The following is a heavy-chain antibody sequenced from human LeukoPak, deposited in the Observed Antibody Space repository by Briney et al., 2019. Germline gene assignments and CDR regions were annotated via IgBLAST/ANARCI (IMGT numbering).Heavy chain of an antibody. CDR2: ISAYNGNT. CDR3: ARDAPATTVVTRDFDY. Sequence: ASVKVSCKASGYTFTSYGISWVRQAPGQGLEWMGWISAYNGNTNYAQKLQGGVTMTTDTSTSTAYMELRSLRSDDTAVYYCARDAPATTVVTRDFDYWGQGTLVTVSS. CDR1: GYTFTSYG. J-gene: IGHJ4*02. V-gene: IGHV1-18*01. D-gene: IGHD4-23*01.